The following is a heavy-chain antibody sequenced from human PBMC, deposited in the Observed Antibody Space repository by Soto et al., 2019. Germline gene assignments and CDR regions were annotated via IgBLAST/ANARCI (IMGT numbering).Heavy chain of an antibody. CDR2: IYPGDSDT. CDR3: ARGGYSYGFRVAWFDP. CDR1: GYSFTSYW. J-gene: IGHJ5*02. D-gene: IGHD5-18*01. V-gene: IGHV5-51*01. Sequence: PGESLKISCKGSGYSFTSYWIGWVRQMPGKGLEWMGIIYPGDSDTRYSPSFQGQVTISADKSISAAYLQWSSLKASDTAMYYCARGGYSYGFRVAWFDPWGQGTLVTGSS.